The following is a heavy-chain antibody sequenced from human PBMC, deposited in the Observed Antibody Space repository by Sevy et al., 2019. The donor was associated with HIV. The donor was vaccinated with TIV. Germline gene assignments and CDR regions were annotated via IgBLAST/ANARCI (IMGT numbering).Heavy chain of an antibody. CDR1: GFTFSAYS. CDR2: ISGNSNYI. Sequence: GGSLRLSCAASGFTFSAYSMNWIRQAPGKGLEWVSSISGNSNYISYADSVKGRFTISRDNAKNSLYLQMNSLRAEDSAVYYCARDIRLERRGDYYYGMDVWGRRTTVTVSS. D-gene: IGHD1-1*01. CDR3: ARDIRLERRGDYYYGMDV. V-gene: IGHV3-21*01. J-gene: IGHJ6*02.